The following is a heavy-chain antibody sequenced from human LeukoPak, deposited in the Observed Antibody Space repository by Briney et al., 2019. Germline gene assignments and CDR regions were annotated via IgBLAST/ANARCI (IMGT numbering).Heavy chain of an antibody. Sequence: SVKVSCTASGGTFSSYTISWVRQAPGQGLEWMGRIIPILGIANYAQKFQGRVTITADKSTSTAYMELSSLRSEDTAVYYCARDPSDYYYDSSGYDYWGQGTLVTVSS. J-gene: IGHJ4*02. CDR1: GGTFSSYT. CDR3: ARDPSDYYYDSSGYDY. D-gene: IGHD3-22*01. V-gene: IGHV1-69*04. CDR2: IIPILGIA.